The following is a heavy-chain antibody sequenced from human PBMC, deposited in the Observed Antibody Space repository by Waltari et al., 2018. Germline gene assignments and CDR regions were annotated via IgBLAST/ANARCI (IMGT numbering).Heavy chain of an antibody. V-gene: IGHV3-72*01. D-gene: IGHD6-19*01. Sequence: EVQLVESGGGLVQPGGSLRLSCVASGVTVVDHIMDWVRLAPGKGLEGVGRSRNKVNSYTREYAASVKDRFIISRDESENSLLLQMGSLKPEDTAVYYCARALDRNGWYNDYWGQGTLVTVSS. CDR3: ARALDRNGWYNDY. CDR1: GVTVVDHI. CDR2: SRNKVNSYTR. J-gene: IGHJ4*02.